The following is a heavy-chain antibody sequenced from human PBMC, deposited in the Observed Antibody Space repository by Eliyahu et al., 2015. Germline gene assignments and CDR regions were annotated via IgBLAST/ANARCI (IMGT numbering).Heavy chain of an antibody. V-gene: IGHV4-30-4*01. J-gene: IGHJ4*02. Sequence: QVQLQESGPGLVKPSQTLSLTCTVPGGSINRGEYYWSWIRQPPGKGLEWVGHIYYTGDTPYNPSLRSRLTMSLDRSKNQFSLNLNSVTAADTAVYYCAREGGGQLVYYFDFWGQGALITVSS. D-gene: IGHD1-1*01. CDR2: IYYTGDT. CDR1: GGSINRGEYY. CDR3: AREGGGQLVYYFDF.